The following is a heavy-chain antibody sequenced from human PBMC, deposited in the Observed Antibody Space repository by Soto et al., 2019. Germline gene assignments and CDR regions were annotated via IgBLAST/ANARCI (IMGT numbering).Heavy chain of an antibody. CDR1: GFTFSSYW. V-gene: IGHV3-7*05. Sequence: EVQLVESGGGLVQPGGSLRLSCAASGFTFSSYWMSWVRQAPGKGLEWVANIRQDGSDKYYVDSVKGRFTISRDNSKNSLYLQMNRLRAEDTAIYYCASPQQWLGQRGDFDYRGQGTLVTVSS. J-gene: IGHJ4*02. CDR2: IRQDGSDK. D-gene: IGHD6-19*01. CDR3: ASPQQWLGQRGDFDY.